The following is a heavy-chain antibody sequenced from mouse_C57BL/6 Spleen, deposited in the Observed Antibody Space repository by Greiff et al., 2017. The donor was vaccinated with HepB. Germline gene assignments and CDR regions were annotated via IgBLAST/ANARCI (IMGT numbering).Heavy chain of an antibody. J-gene: IGHJ4*01. CDR1: GYAFSSYW. CDR3: ARRYYDYLYAMDY. Sequence: QVQLQQPGAELVKPGASVKISCKASGYAFSSYWMNWVKQRPGKGLEWIGQIYPGDGDTNYNGKFKGKATLTADKSSSTAYMQLSSLTSEDSAVYFCARRYYDYLYAMDYWGQGTSVTVSS. CDR2: IYPGDGDT. V-gene: IGHV1-80*01. D-gene: IGHD2-4*01.